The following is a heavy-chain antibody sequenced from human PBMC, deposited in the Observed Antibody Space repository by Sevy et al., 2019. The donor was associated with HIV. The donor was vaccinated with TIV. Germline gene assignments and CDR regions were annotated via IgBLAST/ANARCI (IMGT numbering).Heavy chain of an antibody. CDR3: AAVGLRYFSGSSSYQGDWFDP. J-gene: IGHJ5*02. CDR2: FDPRYGET. V-gene: IGHV1-24*01. Sequence: ASVKVSCKVSGHTLTKLSIHWVRQAPGKGLEWMGEFDPRYGETIYAQRFQGRLTMTVDTSPDTAFIELISLTPDDTAMDYCAAVGLRYFSGSSSYQGDWFDPWGQGTLVTVSS. CDR1: GHTLTKLS. D-gene: IGHD2-15*01.